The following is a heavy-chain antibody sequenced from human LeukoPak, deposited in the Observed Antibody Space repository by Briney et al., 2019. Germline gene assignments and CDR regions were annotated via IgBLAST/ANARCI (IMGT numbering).Heavy chain of an antibody. D-gene: IGHD2-21*01. Sequence: SETLSLTCTVSGDSISSNIYYWGWIRQPPGKGLEWIGSIYYSGSTYYNPSLKSRVTISVDTSKNQFSLKLSSVTAADTAVYFCARDYHCGGGDCSWVDSWGQGTLVTVSS. CDR2: IYYSGST. CDR1: GDSISSNIYY. CDR3: ARDYHCGGGDCSWVDS. J-gene: IGHJ4*02. V-gene: IGHV4-39*02.